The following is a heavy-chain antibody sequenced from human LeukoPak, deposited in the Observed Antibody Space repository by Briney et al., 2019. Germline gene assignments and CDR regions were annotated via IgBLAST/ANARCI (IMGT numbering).Heavy chain of an antibody. Sequence: GGSLRLSCAASGFTFSSYGMHWVCQAPGKGLEWVAIIWNDGSNKYYADSVKGRFTISRDNSKNTLYLQVNSLRAEDTAVYYCARALSAGAFYGMDVWGQGTTVTVSS. V-gene: IGHV3-33*01. CDR3: ARALSAGAFYGMDV. D-gene: IGHD3-10*01. J-gene: IGHJ6*02. CDR2: IWNDGSNK. CDR1: GFTFSSYG.